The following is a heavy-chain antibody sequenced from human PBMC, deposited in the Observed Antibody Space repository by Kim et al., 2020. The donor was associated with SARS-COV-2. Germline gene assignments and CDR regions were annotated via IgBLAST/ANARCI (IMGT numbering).Heavy chain of an antibody. V-gene: IGHV1-18*01. CDR2: GNT. Sequence: GNTNYAQKLQGRVTMTTDTSTSTAYMELRSLRSDDTAVYYCARGAYGMDVWGQGTTVTVSS. CDR3: ARGAYGMDV. J-gene: IGHJ6*02.